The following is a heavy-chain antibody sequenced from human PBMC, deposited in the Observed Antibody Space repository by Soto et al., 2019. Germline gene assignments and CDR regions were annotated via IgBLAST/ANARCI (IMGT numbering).Heavy chain of an antibody. CDR2: ISYDGSNK. CDR3: EKDTISSCHDAFDI. D-gene: IGHD6-13*01. V-gene: IGHV3-30*18. Sequence: QVQLVESGGGVVQPGRSLRLSCAASGFTFSRYGMHWVRQAPVKGLEWVAVISYDGSNKYYADSVKGRFTISRDNSKNTLYMQINSLRAEDTAGYYCEKDTISSCHDAFDIWGQGTMVTVSS. CDR1: GFTFSRYG. J-gene: IGHJ3*02.